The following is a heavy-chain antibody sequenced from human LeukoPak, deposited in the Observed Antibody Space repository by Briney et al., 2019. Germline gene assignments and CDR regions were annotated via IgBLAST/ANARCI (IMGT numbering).Heavy chain of an antibody. J-gene: IGHJ4*02. CDR3: AREKRDCGGNCLDY. D-gene: IGHD2-21*02. V-gene: IGHV3-48*03. Sequence: PGGSLRLSCAASGFTFSSYEMNWVRQGPGRGLEWISYISSSGGSIYYADFVKGGFTVSRDNAKNSLYVQINSLRVDDTAVYYCAREKRDCGGNCLDYWGQGTLVTVSS. CDR1: GFTFSSYE. CDR2: ISSSGGSI.